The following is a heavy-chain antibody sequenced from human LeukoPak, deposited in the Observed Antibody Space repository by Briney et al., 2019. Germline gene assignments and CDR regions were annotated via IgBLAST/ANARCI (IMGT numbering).Heavy chain of an antibody. CDR3: ATTEHWLPQGVDY. Sequence: GGSLRLSCTASGFTFGDYSMCWVRQAPGKGLEWLANIKQDGSEKYYLDSVKGRFTISRDNAKNSLYLQMNSLRPEDTAVYYCATTEHWLPQGVDYWGQGTLVTVSS. D-gene: IGHD6-19*01. CDR2: IKQDGSEK. V-gene: IGHV3-7*01. J-gene: IGHJ4*02. CDR1: GFTFGDYS.